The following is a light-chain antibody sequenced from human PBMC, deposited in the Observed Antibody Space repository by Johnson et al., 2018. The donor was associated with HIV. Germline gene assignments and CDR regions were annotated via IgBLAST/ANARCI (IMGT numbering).Light chain of an antibody. CDR3: GTWDSSLSAYV. J-gene: IGLJ1*01. V-gene: IGLV1-51*02. CDR2: ENN. Sequence: QSVLTQPPSVSAAPGQKVTISCSGSSSNIEENSVSWYQQLPGAAPKVLIYENNKRPSGIPDRFSGSKSGTSATLGITGLQTGDEADYYGGTWDSSLSAYVFGTGTKVTVL. CDR1: SSNIEENS.